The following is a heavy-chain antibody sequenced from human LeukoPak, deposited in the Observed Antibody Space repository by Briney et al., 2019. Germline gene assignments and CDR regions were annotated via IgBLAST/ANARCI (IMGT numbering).Heavy chain of an antibody. Sequence: PGGSLRLSCAASGFTFSSYAMNWVRQAPGKGLEWVSPISGSGARTYYVDSVKGRFTISRDNSKNTLYLQMNSLRAEDTAVYYCARSRYDILTGYYNYLDCWGQGTLVTVSS. CDR2: ISGSGART. D-gene: IGHD3-9*01. CDR3: ARSRYDILTGYYNYLDC. J-gene: IGHJ4*02. V-gene: IGHV3-23*01. CDR1: GFTFSSYA.